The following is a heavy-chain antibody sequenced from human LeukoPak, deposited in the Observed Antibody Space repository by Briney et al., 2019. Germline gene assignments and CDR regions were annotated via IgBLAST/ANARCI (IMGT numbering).Heavy chain of an antibody. CDR1: GYTLTELS. V-gene: IGHV1-24*01. J-gene: IGHJ6*03. D-gene: IGHD2-2*01. CDR2: FDPEDGET. CDR3: AKDQDIVVVPAAMVGYYYMDV. Sequence: GASVKVSCKVSGYTLTELSMHWVRQAPGKGLEWMGGFDPEDGETIYAQKFQGRVTMTEDTSTDTAYMELSSLRSEDTAVYYCAKDQDIVVVPAAMVGYYYMDVWGKGTTVTVSS.